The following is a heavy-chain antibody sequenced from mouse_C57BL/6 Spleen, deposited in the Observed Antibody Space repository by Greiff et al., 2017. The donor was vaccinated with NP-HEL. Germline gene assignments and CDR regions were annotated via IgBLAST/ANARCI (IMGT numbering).Heavy chain of an antibody. CDR3: ARARREAWFAY. V-gene: IGHV5-17*01. J-gene: IGHJ3*01. CDR1: GFTFSDYG. CDR2: ISSGSSTI. D-gene: IGHD2-12*01. Sequence: EVKLVESGGGLVKPGGSLKLYCAASGFTFSDYGMHWVRQAPEKGLEWVAYISSGSSTIYYADTVKGRFTISRDNAKNTLFLQMTSLRSEDTAMYYCARARREAWFAYWGQGTLVTVSA.